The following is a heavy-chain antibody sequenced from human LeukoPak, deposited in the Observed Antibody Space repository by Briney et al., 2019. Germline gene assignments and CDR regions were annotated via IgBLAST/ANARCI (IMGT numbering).Heavy chain of an antibody. J-gene: IGHJ4*02. CDR1: GFTFSSYA. V-gene: IGHV3-30-3*01. CDR3: ARDRHCSSTSCYPGD. D-gene: IGHD2-2*01. Sequence: GGSLRLSCAASGFTFSSYAMHWVRRAPGKGLEWVAVISYDGSNKYYADSVKGRFTISRDNSKNTLYLQMNSLRAEDTAVYYCARDRHCSSTSCYPGDWGQGTLVTVSS. CDR2: ISYDGSNK.